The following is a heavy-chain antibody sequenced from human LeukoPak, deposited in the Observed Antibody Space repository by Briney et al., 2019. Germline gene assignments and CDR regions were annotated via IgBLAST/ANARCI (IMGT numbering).Heavy chain of an antibody. CDR3: TEFYFDRSGYADY. J-gene: IGHJ4*02. V-gene: IGHV4-39*01. D-gene: IGHD3-22*01. CDR2: IYYRGST. Sequence: PSETLSLTCTVSGGSISSSSFYWGWIRQPPGKGLEWIGSIYYRGSTYFNPSLKSRVTISVDMSENQVSLKLRSVTAADTAVYYCTEFYFDRSGYADYWGQGTLVTVSS. CDR1: GGSISSSSFY.